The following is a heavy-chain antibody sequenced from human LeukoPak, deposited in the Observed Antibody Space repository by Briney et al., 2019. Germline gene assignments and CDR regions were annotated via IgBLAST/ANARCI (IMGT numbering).Heavy chain of an antibody. Sequence: GGSLRLSCAASGFTFSSYAMHWVRQAPGKGLEWVAVISYDGSNKYYADSVKGRLTISRDNSKNTLYLQMNSLRAEDTAVYYCAKSHYFNSGSFYTWGRGTLVTVSS. CDR1: GFTFSSYA. V-gene: IGHV3-30-3*02. D-gene: IGHD3-10*01. CDR2: ISYDGSNK. CDR3: AKSHYFNSGSFYT. J-gene: IGHJ5*02.